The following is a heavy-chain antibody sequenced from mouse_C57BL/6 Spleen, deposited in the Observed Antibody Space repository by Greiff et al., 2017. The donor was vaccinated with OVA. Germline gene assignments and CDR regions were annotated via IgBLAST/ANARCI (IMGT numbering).Heavy chain of an antibody. CDR2: IYPGDGDT. CDR1: GYAFSSSW. Sequence: VQLQESGPELVKPGASVKISCKASGYAFSSSWMNWVKQRPGKGLEWIGRIYPGDGDTNYNGKFKGKATLTADKSSSTAYMQLSSLTSEDSAVYVCARSGILHRCFDVWGTGTTVTVSS. D-gene: IGHD1-1*01. V-gene: IGHV1-82*01. CDR3: ARSGILHRCFDV. J-gene: IGHJ1*03.